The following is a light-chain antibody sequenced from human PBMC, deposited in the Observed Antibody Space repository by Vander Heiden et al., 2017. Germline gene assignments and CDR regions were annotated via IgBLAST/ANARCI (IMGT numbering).Light chain of an antibody. J-gene: IGKJ3*01. V-gene: IGKV1-5*03. CDR2: KAS. CDR3: QQYNSYST. CDR1: QSISSW. Sequence: DIQMTQSPSPLSASVGDRVTITCRASQSISSWLAWYQQKPGKAPKLLIYKASSLESGVPSRFSGSGSGTEFTLTISSLQPDDFATYYCQQYNSYSTFGPGTKVDIK.